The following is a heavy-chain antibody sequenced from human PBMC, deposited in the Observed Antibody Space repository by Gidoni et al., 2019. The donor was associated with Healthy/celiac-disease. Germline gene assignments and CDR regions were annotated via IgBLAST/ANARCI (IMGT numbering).Heavy chain of an antibody. CDR3: AKAPVAGLRGHFDY. V-gene: IGHV3-23*01. Sequence: EVQLLESGGGLVQPGGSLRLACAASGCTFSSYAMSWVRQAPGKVLEWVSAINGSGGSTYYADSVKGRFTISRDNSKNTLYLQMNSLRAEDTAVYYCAKAPVAGLRGHFDYWGQGTLVTVSS. CDR1: GCTFSSYA. J-gene: IGHJ4*02. D-gene: IGHD6-19*01. CDR2: INGSGGST.